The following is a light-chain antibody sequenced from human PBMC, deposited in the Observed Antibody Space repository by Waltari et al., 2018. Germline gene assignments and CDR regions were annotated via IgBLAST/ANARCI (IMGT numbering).Light chain of an antibody. V-gene: IGKV1-8*01. CDR2: AAS. CDR1: HGISKY. Sequence: AIRMNQSPSSFSASTGDTITINCRASHGISKYLAWYQQKPGEAPKLLIYAASTLQSGVPSRFSGSGSGTDFTLTVSYLQSEDSATYYCQHYYTYPITFGRGTKVEI. J-gene: IGKJ4*02. CDR3: QHYYTYPIT.